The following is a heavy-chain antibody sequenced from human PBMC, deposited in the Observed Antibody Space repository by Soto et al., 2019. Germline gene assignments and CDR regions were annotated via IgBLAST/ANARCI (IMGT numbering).Heavy chain of an antibody. J-gene: IGHJ6*02. V-gene: IGHV3-13*01. D-gene: IGHD3-10*01. CDR3: ARGPGSPRYYNGMDV. CDR1: GFTLSNHD. CDR2: IGIGGDT. Sequence: EVHLVESGGGLVQPGGSPRLSCAASGFTLSNHDMYWVRQATGKSLEWVSAIGIGGDTYYPASVKGRFTISRQNAKNSLYLQMNNLRAGDTAVYYCARGPGSPRYYNGMDVWGQGTTVTVSS.